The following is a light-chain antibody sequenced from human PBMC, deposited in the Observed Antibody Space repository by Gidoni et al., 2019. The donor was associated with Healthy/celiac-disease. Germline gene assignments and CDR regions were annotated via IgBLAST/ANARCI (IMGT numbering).Light chain of an antibody. CDR3: QQDDNLPVT. Sequence: DIQMTQSPSSLSASVGDRVTITCQASQDISNYLNWYQQKPGKAPKLLIYDASNLETGVPSRFSGSGSRTDVTFTISSLQPEDIATYYCQQDDNLPVTFGQGTKLEIK. CDR1: QDISNY. CDR2: DAS. J-gene: IGKJ2*01. V-gene: IGKV1-33*01.